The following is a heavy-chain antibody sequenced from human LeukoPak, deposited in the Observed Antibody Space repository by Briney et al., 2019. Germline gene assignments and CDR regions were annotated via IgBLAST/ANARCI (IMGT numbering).Heavy chain of an antibody. CDR3: ADGYYDSSGYFLDY. CDR1: GGTFSSYA. Sequence: ASVKVSCKATGGTFSSYAISWVRQAPGQGLEWMGGIIPIFGTANYAQKFQGRVTITADESTSTAYMELSSLRSEDTTVYYCADGYYDSSGYFLDYWGQGTLVTVSS. V-gene: IGHV1-69*01. J-gene: IGHJ4*02. CDR2: IIPIFGTA. D-gene: IGHD3-22*01.